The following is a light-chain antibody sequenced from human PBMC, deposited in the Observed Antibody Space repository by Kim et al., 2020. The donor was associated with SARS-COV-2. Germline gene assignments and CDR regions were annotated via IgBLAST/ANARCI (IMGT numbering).Light chain of an antibody. CDR3: SSYAGSKDLV. J-gene: IGLJ1*01. CDR1: SSDVGTYDH. V-gene: IGLV2-8*01. CDR2: EVT. Sequence: GQSVTISCTGSSSDVGTYDHVSWYQHHPGKAPKLVIYEVTKRPSGVPDRFSASKSGNTASLTVSGLHAEDEADYYCSSYAGSKDLVFGTGTKVTVL.